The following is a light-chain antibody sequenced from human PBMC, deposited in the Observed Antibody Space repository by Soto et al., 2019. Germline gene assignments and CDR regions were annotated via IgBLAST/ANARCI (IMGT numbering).Light chain of an antibody. Sequence: AIRMTQSPSSLSASTGDTVTITCRASQDIGSVLAWYQQKPGTAPKVLISGASNLHGGVPSRFSGSGSGTEFTLTISSLQPEDFATYYCQQASSFPPTFGQGTRLEIK. CDR1: QDIGSV. J-gene: IGKJ5*01. V-gene: IGKV1-8*01. CDR2: GAS. CDR3: QQASSFPPT.